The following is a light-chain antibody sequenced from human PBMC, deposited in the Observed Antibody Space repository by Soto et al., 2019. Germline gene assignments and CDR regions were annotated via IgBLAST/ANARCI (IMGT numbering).Light chain of an antibody. V-gene: IGKV1-39*01. J-gene: IGKJ2*01. CDR3: QQSYSTPYT. CDR2: AAS. Sequence: DIQMTQSPSSLSASVGDRVTITCRASQGISSYLNWYQQKSGQAPKLLIYAASSLPSGVPSRFSGSGSATDFTITISILQSEDFATYFCQQSYSTPYTFGQGTKLEIQ. CDR1: QGISSY.